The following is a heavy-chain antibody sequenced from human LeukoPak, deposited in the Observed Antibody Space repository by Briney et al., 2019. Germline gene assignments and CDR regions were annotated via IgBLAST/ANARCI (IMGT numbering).Heavy chain of an antibody. CDR1: GYTFTGYY. CDR2: INPNSGYT. D-gene: IGHD3-22*01. V-gene: IGHV1-2*02. J-gene: IGHJ4*02. CDR3: AREEANTRIHFDY. Sequence: VSVKVSRKASGYTFTGYYIHWVRQAPGQGLEWMGYINPNSGYTNYAQKFQDRVTVTRDTSISTAYMELSRLRSDDTAVYYCAREEANTRIHFDYWGQGTLVTVSS.